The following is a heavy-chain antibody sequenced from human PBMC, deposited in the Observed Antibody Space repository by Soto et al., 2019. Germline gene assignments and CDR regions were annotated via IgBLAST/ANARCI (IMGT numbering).Heavy chain of an antibody. J-gene: IGHJ4*02. CDR2: ISGSGGST. V-gene: IGHV3-23*01. Sequence: PGGSLRLSCAASGFTFSTFAMSWVRQAPGKGLEWVSAISGSGGSTYYADSVKGRFTISRDNSKNTLYLQMNSLRAEDTAVYYCAKDPRYSGSYYDYWGQGTLVTVSS. CDR1: GFTFSTFA. CDR3: AKDPRYSGSYYDY. D-gene: IGHD1-26*01.